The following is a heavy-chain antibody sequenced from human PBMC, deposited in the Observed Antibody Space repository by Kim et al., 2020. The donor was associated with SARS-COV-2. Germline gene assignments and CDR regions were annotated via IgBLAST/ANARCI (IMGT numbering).Heavy chain of an antibody. D-gene: IGHD6-19*01. V-gene: IGHV3-30*02. J-gene: IGHJ4*02. CDR3: AKVFLSGAGLDY. Sequence: YYADSVKGRFTISRDNSKNTLYLQMNSLRAEDTAVYYCAKVFLSGAGLDYWGQGTLVTVSS.